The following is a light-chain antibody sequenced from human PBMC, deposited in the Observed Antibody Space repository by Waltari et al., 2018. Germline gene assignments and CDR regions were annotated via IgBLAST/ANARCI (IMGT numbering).Light chain of an antibody. CDR1: ISNIGADP. Sequence: QSVLTQPPSASGTPGQRVTISCSGSISNIGADPVNWYQQLPGTAPKLLIYNNNKRSSGVPDRCAGSTSGTSASLAISGLQSEDDAVYYCEAWDDSLGGPVFGGGTKLTVL. CDR2: NNN. CDR3: EAWDDSLGGPV. V-gene: IGLV1-44*01. J-gene: IGLJ2*01.